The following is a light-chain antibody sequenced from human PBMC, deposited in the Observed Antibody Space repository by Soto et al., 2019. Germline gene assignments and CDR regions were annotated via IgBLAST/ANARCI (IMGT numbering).Light chain of an antibody. CDR1: QGISSW. CDR3: QQYNNYPPT. CDR2: AAS. V-gene: IGKV1D-16*01. Sequence: DIQMTQSPSSLSASVGARVTITCRTSQGISSWLAWYQQKPGKAPKSLIYAASSLQSGVPSRFSGSASGTDFTLTISSLQPDDCAIYYGQQYNNYPPTIGGGTKVESK. J-gene: IGKJ4*01.